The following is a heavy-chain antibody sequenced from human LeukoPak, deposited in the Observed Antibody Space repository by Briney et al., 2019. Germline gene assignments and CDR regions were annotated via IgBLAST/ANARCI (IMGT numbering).Heavy chain of an antibody. Sequence: GESLKISCKGSGYSFTSYWIGWVRQMPGEGLEWMGIIYPGDSDTRYSPSFQGQVTISADKSISTAYLQWSSLKASDTAMYYCARSMVRVLSPFDPWGQGTLVTVSS. V-gene: IGHV5-51*01. D-gene: IGHD3-10*01. CDR1: GYSFTSYW. CDR2: IYPGDSDT. CDR3: ARSMVRVLSPFDP. J-gene: IGHJ5*02.